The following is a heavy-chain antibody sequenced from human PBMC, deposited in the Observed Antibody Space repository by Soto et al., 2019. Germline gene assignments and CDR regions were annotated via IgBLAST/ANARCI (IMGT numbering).Heavy chain of an antibody. J-gene: IGHJ3*02. D-gene: IGHD6-13*01. CDR1: GYTFTGYY. CDR2: INPNSGGT. CDR3: ATDRDSSSWYPGDAFDI. Sequence: ASVKVSCKASGYTFTGYYMHWVRQAPGQGLEWMGWINPNSGGTNYAQKFQGWVTMTRDTSISTAYMELSSLRSEDTAVYYCATDRDSSSWYPGDAFDIWGQGTMVTVSS. V-gene: IGHV1-2*04.